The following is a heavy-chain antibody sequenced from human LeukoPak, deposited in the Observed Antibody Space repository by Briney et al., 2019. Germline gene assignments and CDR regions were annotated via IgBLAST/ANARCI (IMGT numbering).Heavy chain of an antibody. CDR1: GLTFTDFW. CDR2: INPDGNEK. D-gene: IGHD6-13*01. Sequence: PGGSLRLSCAASGLTFTDFWMNWVRLAPGRGLEWLANINPDGNEKYYVDSVEGRFAMSRDNAKNEVYLEMNSLRAEDTGVYYCSGRDSSRSPRAYWGQGTLVSVSS. V-gene: IGHV3-7*01. J-gene: IGHJ4*02. CDR3: SGRDSSRSPRAY.